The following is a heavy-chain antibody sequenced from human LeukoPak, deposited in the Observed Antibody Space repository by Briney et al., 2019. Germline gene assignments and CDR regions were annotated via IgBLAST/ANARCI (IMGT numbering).Heavy chain of an antibody. D-gene: IGHD5-12*01. J-gene: IGHJ4*02. CDR1: GGSFSGYY. V-gene: IGHV4-34*01. Sequence: PSETLSLTCAVYGGSFSGYYWSWIRQPPGKGLEWIGEINHSGSTNYNPSLKSRVTISVDTSKNQFSLKLSSVTAADTAVYYCARAFWLDRRFDFWGQGTLVTVSS. CDR2: INHSGST. CDR3: ARAFWLDRRFDF.